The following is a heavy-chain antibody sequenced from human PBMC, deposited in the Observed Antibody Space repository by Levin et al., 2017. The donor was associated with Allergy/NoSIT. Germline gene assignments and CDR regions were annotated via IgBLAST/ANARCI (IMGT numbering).Heavy chain of an antibody. J-gene: IGHJ4*02. CDR2: IYSTGST. V-gene: IGHV4-59*08. CDR3: ARPDSSGWYWGLGY. CDR1: GGSISSYY. Sequence: SETLSLTCTVSGGSISSYYWSWIRQPPGKGLEWIGYIYSTGSTNYNPSLRSRVTISVDASKNQFSLKLGSVTAADTAVYYCARPDSSGWYWGLGYWGQGTLVTVSS. D-gene: IGHD6-19*01.